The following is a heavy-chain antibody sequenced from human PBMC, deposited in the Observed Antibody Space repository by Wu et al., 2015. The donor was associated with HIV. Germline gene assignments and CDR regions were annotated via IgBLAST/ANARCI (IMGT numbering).Heavy chain of an antibody. J-gene: IGHJ6*02. D-gene: IGHD5-12*01. CDR1: GDGFTSYA. V-gene: IGHV1-69*05. Sequence: QVQLIQFGAEVKEPGSSVRVTCKASGDGFTSYAVSWVRQAPGQGLEWMGGINPLFGITKHTQKFQDRVTFTTDESKTTAYMELRSLRSDDTAVYYCARNTDSVATSLYSLGVWGQGDHGHRLL. CDR3: ARNTDSVATSLYSLGV. CDR2: INPLFGIT.